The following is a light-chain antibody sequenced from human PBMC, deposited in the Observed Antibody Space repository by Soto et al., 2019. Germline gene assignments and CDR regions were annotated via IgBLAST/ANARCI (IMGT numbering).Light chain of an antibody. CDR1: QSVRSSS. V-gene: IGKV3-20*01. Sequence: EIVLTQYQGTLSFSPGERATLSCRASQSVRSSSLAWCQQKPGQAPRLRIYGASSRATGIPDRLSGSGSGTDFTLTISRLEPEDFAVYYCQQYGSSPRTFGQGTKVEIK. J-gene: IGKJ1*01. CDR3: QQYGSSPRT. CDR2: GAS.